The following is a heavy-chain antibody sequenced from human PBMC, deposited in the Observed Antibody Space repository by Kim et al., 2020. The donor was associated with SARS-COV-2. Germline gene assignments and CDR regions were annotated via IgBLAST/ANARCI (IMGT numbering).Heavy chain of an antibody. V-gene: IGHV5-51*01. CDR1: GYSFTSYW. J-gene: IGHJ6*02. CDR2: IYPGDSDT. D-gene: IGHD4-17*01. CDR3: ARRHPGDFTLNYYYGMDV. Sequence: GESLKISCKGSGYSFTSYWIGWVRQMPGKGLEWMGIIYPGDSDTRYSPSFQGQVTISPDKSISTAYLQWSSLKASDTAMYYCARRHPGDFTLNYYYGMDVWGQGTTVTVSS.